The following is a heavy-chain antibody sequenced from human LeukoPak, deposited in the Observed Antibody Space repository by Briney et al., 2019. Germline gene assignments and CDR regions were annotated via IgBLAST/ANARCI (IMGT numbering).Heavy chain of an antibody. D-gene: IGHD3-22*01. CDR2: TYYKSTWHN. CDR1: GDSVSANA. CDR3: ARDIVAGPDS. J-gene: IGHJ4*02. Sequence: SQTLSLTCDISGDSVSANAWAWIRQSPLRGLEWLGRTYYKSTWHNEYALSLRGRITIRPDTSKNQFSLHLTSVTPADTAVYFCARDIVAGPDSWGQGTLVTVSS. V-gene: IGHV6-1*01.